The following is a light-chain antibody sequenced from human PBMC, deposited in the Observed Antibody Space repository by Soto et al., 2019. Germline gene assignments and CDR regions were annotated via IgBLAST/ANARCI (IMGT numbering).Light chain of an antibody. V-gene: IGKV3-11*01. CDR3: HQRSNWPPT. CDR2: DAS. CDR1: QSVSSY. J-gene: IGKJ2*01. Sequence: EIVLTQSPATLSLSPGERATLSCRASQSVSSYLAWYQQKPGQAPRLLIYDASNKATGIQARFSGSGSGTDFTLTISSLEPEDFAVYYCHQRSNWPPTFGPGNKLEIK.